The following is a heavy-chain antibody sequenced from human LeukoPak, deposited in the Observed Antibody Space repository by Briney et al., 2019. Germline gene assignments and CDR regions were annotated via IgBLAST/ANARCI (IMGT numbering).Heavy chain of an antibody. D-gene: IGHD3-10*01. CDR3: ARHKAYGAGTYSPYYFDY. CDR2: IYYSGST. Sequence: PSETLSLTCTVSGGSISGGSYYWAWIRQPPGKGLEWIGNIYYSGSTYYNPYLKSRFTLSVDTSKNQISLRLSFVTAADTAVYYCARHKAYGAGTYSPYYFDYWGQGTPVTVSS. CDR1: GGSISGGSYY. J-gene: IGHJ4*02. V-gene: IGHV4-39*01.